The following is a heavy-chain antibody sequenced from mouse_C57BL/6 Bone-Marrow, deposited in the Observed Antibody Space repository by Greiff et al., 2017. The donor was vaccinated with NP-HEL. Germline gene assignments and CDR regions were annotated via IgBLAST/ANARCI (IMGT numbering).Heavy chain of an antibody. Sequence: EVKLLESGGDLVKPGGSLKLSCAASGFTFSSYGMSWVRQTPDKRLEWVATISSGGSYTYYPDSVKGRFTISRVNAKNTLYLQMSSLKSEDTAMYYCASPSNLAWFAYWGQGTLVTVSA. CDR2: ISSGGSYT. V-gene: IGHV5-6*01. CDR3: ASPSNLAWFAY. J-gene: IGHJ3*01. D-gene: IGHD4-1*01. CDR1: GFTFSSYG.